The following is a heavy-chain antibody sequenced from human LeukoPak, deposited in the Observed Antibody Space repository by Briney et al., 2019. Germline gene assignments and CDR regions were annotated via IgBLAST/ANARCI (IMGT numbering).Heavy chain of an antibody. Sequence: ASVTVSFTASGYTFTSYGISWVRQAPGQGLEWMGWISAYNGNTNYAQKLQGRVTMTTDTSTSTAYMELRSLRSDDTAVYYCARSSGYYSNWFDPWGQGTLVTVSS. D-gene: IGHD3-22*01. CDR3: ARSSGYYSNWFDP. V-gene: IGHV1-18*01. J-gene: IGHJ5*02. CDR2: ISAYNGNT. CDR1: GYTFTSYG.